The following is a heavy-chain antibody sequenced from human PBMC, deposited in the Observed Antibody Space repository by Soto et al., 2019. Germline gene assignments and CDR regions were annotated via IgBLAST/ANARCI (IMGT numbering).Heavy chain of an antibody. Sequence: EVQLVESGGGLIQPGGSLRLSCAASGFIVSSNYMSWVRQAPGKGLEWVSVIYSGGSTYYADSVKGRFTISRDNSKNTLYLQMNRLRAEDTAVYYCARVSAHPLKDYYYYGMDVWGQGTTVTVSS. CDR1: GFIVSSNY. CDR2: IYSGGST. D-gene: IGHD3-10*01. J-gene: IGHJ6*02. V-gene: IGHV3-53*01. CDR3: ARVSAHPLKDYYYYGMDV.